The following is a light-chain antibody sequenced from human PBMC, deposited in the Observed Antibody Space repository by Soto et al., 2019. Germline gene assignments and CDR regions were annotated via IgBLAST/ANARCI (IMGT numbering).Light chain of an antibody. Sequence: QSVLTQPPSVSGAPGQRVTISCTGSSSNIGAGYDVHWYQQLPGTAPKLLIYGDTNRPSGVPDRFSGSKSATSASLVITGLQAKDEADYYCQSYDTDLNLYVVFGGGSKLTVL. J-gene: IGLJ2*01. CDR1: SSNIGAGYD. CDR2: GDT. V-gene: IGLV1-40*01. CDR3: QSYDTDLNLYVV.